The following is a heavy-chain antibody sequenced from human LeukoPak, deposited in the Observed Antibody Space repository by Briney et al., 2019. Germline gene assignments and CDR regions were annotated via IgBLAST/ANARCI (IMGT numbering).Heavy chain of an antibody. CDR3: ARGATYYDILTGYYYRYSYFDY. CDR1: GGSFSGYY. Sequence: KPSETLSLTCAVYGGSFSGYYWSWIRQPPRKGLEWIGEINHSGSTNYNPSLKSRVTISVDTSKNQFSLKLSSVTAADTAVYYCARGATYYDILTGYYYRYSYFDYWGQGTLVTVSS. J-gene: IGHJ4*02. D-gene: IGHD3-9*01. CDR2: INHSGST. V-gene: IGHV4-34*01.